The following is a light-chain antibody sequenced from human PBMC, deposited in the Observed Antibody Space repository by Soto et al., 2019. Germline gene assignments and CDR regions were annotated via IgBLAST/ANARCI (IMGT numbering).Light chain of an antibody. V-gene: IGLV2-11*01. Sequence: QSALTQPRSVSGSPGQSVTISCTGASSDIGRYNYVSWYQQHPGKAPKLMIYDVTKRPSGVPDRFSGSRSGNTASLTISGLQAEDEAVYYCCSYAGTYTVFGGGTKLTVL. CDR3: CSYAGTYTV. J-gene: IGLJ3*02. CDR2: DVT. CDR1: SSDIGRYNY.